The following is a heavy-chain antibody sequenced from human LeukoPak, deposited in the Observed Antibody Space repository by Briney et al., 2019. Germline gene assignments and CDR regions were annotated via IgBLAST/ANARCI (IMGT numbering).Heavy chain of an antibody. CDR3: ARDRYGGSGWYH. V-gene: IGHV3-21*01. Sequence: GGSLRLSCAASGFTFSSYAMNWVRQAPGKGLEWVSSISSSSSYIYYADSVKGRFTISRDNAKNSLYLQMNSLRAEDTAVYYRARDRYGGSGWYHWGQGTLVTVSS. J-gene: IGHJ5*02. CDR2: ISSSSSYI. CDR1: GFTFSSYA. D-gene: IGHD6-19*01.